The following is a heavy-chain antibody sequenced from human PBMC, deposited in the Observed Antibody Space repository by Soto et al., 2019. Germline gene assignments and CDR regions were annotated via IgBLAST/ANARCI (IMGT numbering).Heavy chain of an antibody. J-gene: IGHJ6*02. V-gene: IGHV4-34*01. Sequence: SETLSLTCAVYGVSFSCYYWSWIRQPPGKGLEWIGEINHSGSTNYNPSLKSRVTISVDTSKNQFSLKLSSVTAADTAVYYCARTRLTIFGVVTQNYYYGMDVWGQGTTVTVSS. CDR1: GVSFSCYY. D-gene: IGHD3-3*01. CDR2: INHSGST. CDR3: ARTRLTIFGVVTQNYYYGMDV.